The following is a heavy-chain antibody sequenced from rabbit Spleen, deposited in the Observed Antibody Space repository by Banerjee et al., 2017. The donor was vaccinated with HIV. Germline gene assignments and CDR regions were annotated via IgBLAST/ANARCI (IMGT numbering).Heavy chain of an antibody. CDR3: ARLGHADYPYAYGLKL. J-gene: IGHJ4*01. V-gene: IGHV1S45*01. D-gene: IGHD6-1*01. CDR2: IYPDGSAST. Sequence: QEQLVESGGGLVQPEGSLTLNCTASGFSFSSTVYMCWVRQAPGKGLEWIGCIYPDGSASTAYASWAKGRFTISKTTSTTVTLQITSLTAADTATYFCARLGHADYPYAYGLKLWGPGPLVTVS. CDR1: GFSFSSTVY.